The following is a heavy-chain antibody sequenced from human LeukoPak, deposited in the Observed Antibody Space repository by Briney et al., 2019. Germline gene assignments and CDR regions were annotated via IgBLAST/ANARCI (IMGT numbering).Heavy chain of an antibody. CDR1: GGTFSSYA. V-gene: IGHV1-69*04. D-gene: IGHD5-18*01. CDR2: IIPIFGIA. J-gene: IGHJ4*02. Sequence: ASVKVSCKASGGTFSSYAISWVRQAPGQGLEWMGRIIPIFGIANYAQKFQGRVTITADKSTSTAYMELSSLRSEDTAVYYCARGYTAMVSLLLDYWGQGTLVTVSS. CDR3: ARGYTAMVSLLLDY.